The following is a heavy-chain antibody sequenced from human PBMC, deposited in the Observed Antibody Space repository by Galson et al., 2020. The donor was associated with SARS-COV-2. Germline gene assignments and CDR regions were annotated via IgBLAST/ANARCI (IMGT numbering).Heavy chain of an antibody. D-gene: IGHD6-13*01. J-gene: IGHJ3*02. CDR2: IYSGGST. V-gene: IGHV3-53*01. CDR1: GFTVSSNY. CDR3: AREIAAAGRSDAFDI. Sequence: QLGESLKISCAASGFTVSSNYMSWVRQAPGKGLEWVSVIYSGGSTYYADSVKGRFTISRDNSKNTLYLQMNSLRAEDTAVYYCAREIAAAGRSDAFDIWGQGTMVTVSS.